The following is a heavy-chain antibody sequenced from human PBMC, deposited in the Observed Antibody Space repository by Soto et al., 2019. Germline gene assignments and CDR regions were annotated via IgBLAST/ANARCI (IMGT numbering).Heavy chain of an antibody. V-gene: IGHV3-21*01. Sequence: GGSLRLSCAASGFMFSNHGMHWVRQAPGKGLEWISSISSSSRFIYYADSVKGRFTISRDNAKNSLYLQMNSLRAEDTAVYYCARDKDTSSWFDYWGQGTLVTVSS. D-gene: IGHD2-15*01. CDR2: ISSSSRFI. CDR3: ARDKDTSSWFDY. CDR1: GFMFSNHG. J-gene: IGHJ5*01.